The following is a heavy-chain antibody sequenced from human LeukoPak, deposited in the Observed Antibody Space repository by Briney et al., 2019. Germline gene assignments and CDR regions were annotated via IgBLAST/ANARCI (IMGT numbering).Heavy chain of an antibody. J-gene: IGHJ3*02. D-gene: IGHD2-2*01. CDR1: GFTFSSYG. Sequence: GRSLRLSCAASGFTFSSYGMHWVRQAPGKGLGWVAVISYDGSNKYYADSVKGRFTISRDNSQNTLYLQMSSLRAEDTAVYYCARDPIRKDQYAFDIWGQGTMVTVSS. V-gene: IGHV3-30*03. CDR2: ISYDGSNK. CDR3: ARDPIRKDQYAFDI.